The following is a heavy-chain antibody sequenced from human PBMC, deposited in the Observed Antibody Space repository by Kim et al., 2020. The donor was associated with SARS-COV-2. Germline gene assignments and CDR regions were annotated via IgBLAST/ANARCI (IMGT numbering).Heavy chain of an antibody. CDR1: GGSISSSSYY. Sequence: SETLSHTCTVSGGSISSSSYYWGWIRQPPGKGLEWIGSIYYSGSTYYNPSLKSRVTISVDTSKNQFSLKLSSVTAADTAVYYCARDEDYYDSSGYYFGY. V-gene: IGHV4-39*07. CDR2: IYYSGST. CDR3: ARDEDYYDSSGYYFGY. D-gene: IGHD3-22*01. J-gene: IGHJ4*01.